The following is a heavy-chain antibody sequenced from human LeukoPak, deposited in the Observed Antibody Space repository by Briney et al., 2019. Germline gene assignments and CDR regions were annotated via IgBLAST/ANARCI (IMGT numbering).Heavy chain of an antibody. V-gene: IGHV3-23*01. J-gene: IGHJ4*02. Sequence: PGGSLRLSGAASEFTFSRYAMSWVRQAPGKGLEWVSAISGSGATTDYADSVKGRFTISRDNSKNTLYLQMNSLRAEDTAVYYCAKDVHKAVRGDFDYWGQGTLVTVSS. CDR3: AKDVHKAVRGDFDY. CDR1: EFTFSRYA. D-gene: IGHD2-21*01. CDR2: ISGSGATT.